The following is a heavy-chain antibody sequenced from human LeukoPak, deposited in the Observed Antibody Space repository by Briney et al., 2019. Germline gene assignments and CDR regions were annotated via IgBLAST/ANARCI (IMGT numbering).Heavy chain of an antibody. CDR3: ARDAGGYNLRWVIDY. CDR2: IRYDGSDK. Sequence: PGGSLRLSCAASGFTFSTYGMHWVRQAPGKGLEGVAFIRYDGSDKDYADSVEGRFTLSRDNAKNSLYLQMNSLRAEDTAVYYCARDAGGYNLRWVIDYWGQGTLVTVSS. D-gene: IGHD5-24*01. V-gene: IGHV3-30*02. CDR1: GFTFSTYG. J-gene: IGHJ4*02.